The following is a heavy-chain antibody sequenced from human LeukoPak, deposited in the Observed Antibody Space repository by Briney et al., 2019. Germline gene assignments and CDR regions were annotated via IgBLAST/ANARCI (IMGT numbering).Heavy chain of an antibody. CDR1: GDSVSRSDSY. V-gene: IGHV4-39*01. J-gene: IGHJ1*01. D-gene: IGHD3-22*01. Sequence: KPSETLSLTCTVFGDSVSRSDSYWDWIRQPPGKGLEWIGTIYYSGRTYYSPSLKSRVTISVDTSNNQFSLNLSSVTAADTALYFCARRRYYDSTGYLNWGQGTLVTVSS. CDR3: ARRRYYDSTGYLN. CDR2: IYYSGRT.